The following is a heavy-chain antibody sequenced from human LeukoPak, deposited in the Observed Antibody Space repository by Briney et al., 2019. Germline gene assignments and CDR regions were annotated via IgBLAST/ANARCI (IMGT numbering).Heavy chain of an antibody. D-gene: IGHD3-22*01. V-gene: IGHV1-18*01. J-gene: IGHJ5*02. CDR2: ISAYNGNT. CDR3: ARDLMGYYYDSSGQRGANWFDP. Sequence: GASVKVSCKASGYTFTSYGISWVRQAPGQGLEWMGWISAYNGNTNYAQKFQGRVTITADESTSTAYMELSSLRSEDTAVYYCARDLMGYYYDSSGQRGANWFDPWGQGTLVTVSS. CDR1: GYTFTSYG.